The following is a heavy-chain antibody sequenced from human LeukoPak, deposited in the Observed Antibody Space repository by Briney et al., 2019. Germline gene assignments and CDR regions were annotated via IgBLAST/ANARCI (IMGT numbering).Heavy chain of an antibody. Sequence: PGGSLRLSCAASGFIFTNYAMTWVRQAPGKGLEWVSTIGNGGAATFYADSVKGRFTISRGNSKNTLYLQMNSLRAEDAAVYYCARFQAGRPVDSWGQGTLVTVSS. V-gene: IGHV3-23*01. CDR2: IGNGGAAT. CDR1: GFIFTNYA. CDR3: ARFQAGRPVDS. D-gene: IGHD6-19*01. J-gene: IGHJ4*02.